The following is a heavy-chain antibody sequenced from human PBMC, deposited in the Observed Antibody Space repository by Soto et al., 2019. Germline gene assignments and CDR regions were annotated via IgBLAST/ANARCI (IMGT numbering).Heavy chain of an antibody. Sequence: QVQLVESGGGVVQPGRSLRLSCAASGFTFSNYGMHWVRQAPGKGLEWVAVISYDGSNKYYADSVKGRFTISRDNDKNTKHLQMSSRRAEDTAMYYGENDVAGYYDASGSTVKKGIVDYYYYMAGWGKGTTVTVSS. CDR1: GFTFSNYG. CDR2: ISYDGSNK. CDR3: ENDVAGYYDASGSTVKKGIVDYYYYMAG. J-gene: IGHJ6*03. V-gene: IGHV3-30*18. D-gene: IGHD3-10*01.